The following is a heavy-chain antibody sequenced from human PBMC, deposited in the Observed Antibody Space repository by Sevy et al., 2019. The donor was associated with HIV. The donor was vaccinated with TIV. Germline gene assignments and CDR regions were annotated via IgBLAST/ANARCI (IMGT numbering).Heavy chain of an antibody. CDR3: TKESLRGTYIRGDFDH. V-gene: IGHV3-30*18. Sequence: GGPLRLSCSAFGFNFQTFGMHWIRQAPGKGPEWLAVISSDGINHNYAASVKGRFTIYRDNSKSLLFLQMNSLTPNDTAVYFCTKESLRGTYIRGDFDHWGQGTLVTVSS. J-gene: IGHJ4*02. CDR2: ISSDGINH. CDR1: GFNFQTFG. D-gene: IGHD3-10*02.